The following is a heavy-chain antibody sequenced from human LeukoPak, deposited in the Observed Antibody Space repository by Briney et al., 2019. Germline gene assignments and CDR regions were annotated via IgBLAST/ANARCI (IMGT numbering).Heavy chain of an antibody. Sequence: RAGGSLRLSCSASGFAFSRFAMTWVRHLPGKGLGWVSTISGNGHQTYYGDSVKGRFSVSRDNSKNILYLQMDSLRADDSALYYCAKDANYYDSSGFFIPFDYWGQGTLVTVSS. CDR2: ISGNGHQT. CDR3: AKDANYYDSSGFFIPFDY. J-gene: IGHJ4*02. CDR1: GFAFSRFA. V-gene: IGHV3-23*01. D-gene: IGHD3-22*01.